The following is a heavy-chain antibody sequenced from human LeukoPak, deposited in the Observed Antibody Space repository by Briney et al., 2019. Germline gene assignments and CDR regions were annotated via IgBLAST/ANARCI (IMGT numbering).Heavy chain of an antibody. D-gene: IGHD2-15*01. J-gene: IGHJ6*02. Sequence: PGGSLRLSCAASGFTFSSYSMNWVRQAPGKGLEWVSSISSSSSYIYYADSVRGRFTISRDNAKNSLYLQMNSLRAEDTAVYYCARFGGGYGMDVWGQGTTVTVSS. V-gene: IGHV3-21*06. CDR2: ISSSSSYI. CDR1: GFTFSSYS. CDR3: ARFGGGYGMDV.